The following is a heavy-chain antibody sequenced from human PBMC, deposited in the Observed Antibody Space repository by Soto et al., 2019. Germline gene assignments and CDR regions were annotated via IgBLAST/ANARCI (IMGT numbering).Heavy chain of an antibody. D-gene: IGHD2-21*02. CDR1: GFSLSTSGVN. J-gene: IGHJ2*01. V-gene: IGHV2-5*02. CDR3: VHRPLDSGGHSNHWYFDL. Sequence: QITLKESGPTLVKPTQTLTLTCTFSGFSLSTSGVNVGWIRQPPGKALEWLALIYWDDDKRFSPSLESRLTMPKATSQNQVVLTMTNRDPVDTATYYCVHRPLDSGGHSNHWYFDLWGRCTLVTVTS. CDR2: IYWDDDK.